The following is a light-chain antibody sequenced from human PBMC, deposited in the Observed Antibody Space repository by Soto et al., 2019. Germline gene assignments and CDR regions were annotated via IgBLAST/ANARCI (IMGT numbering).Light chain of an antibody. J-gene: IGLJ1*01. V-gene: IGLV2-14*01. CDR2: EVS. CDR1: SSDVGGYNY. CDR3: TSYTSSSTLDV. Sequence: QSVLTQPASVSGSPGQSITISCTGTSSDVGGYNYVSWYQQHPGKAPKLITYEVSNRPTGVSNRFSGSKSGHTASLTISGLQSEDEADYFCTSYTSSSTLDVFGTGTKVTVL.